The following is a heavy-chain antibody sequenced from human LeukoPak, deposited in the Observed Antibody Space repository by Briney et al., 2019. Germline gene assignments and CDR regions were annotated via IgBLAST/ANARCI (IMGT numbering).Heavy chain of an antibody. D-gene: IGHD3-22*01. CDR2: ISSSGSTI. J-gene: IGHJ4*02. CDR1: GFTFSSYE. Sequence: GGSLRLSCAASGFTFSSYEMNWVRQAPGKGLEWVSYISSSGSTIYYADSVKGRFTISRDNAKNSLYLQMNSLRAADTAVYYCARGRMDYYDSSGYCWGQGTLVTASS. CDR3: ARGRMDYYDSSGYC. V-gene: IGHV3-48*03.